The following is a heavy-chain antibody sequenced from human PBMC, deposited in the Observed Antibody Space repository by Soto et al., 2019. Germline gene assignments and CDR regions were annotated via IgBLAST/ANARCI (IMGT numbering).Heavy chain of an antibody. CDR1: GFTFSSSA. J-gene: IGHJ4*02. D-gene: IGHD3-3*01. CDR3: ARDKRDLRFLEWSYYFDY. V-gene: IGHV3-30-3*01. Sequence: GGSLRLSCAASGFTFSSSAMHWVRQAPGKGLEWVAVISYDGSNKYYADSVKGRFTISRDNSKNTLYLQMNSLRAEDTAVYYCARDKRDLRFLEWSYYFDYWGQGTLVTSPQ. CDR2: ISYDGSNK.